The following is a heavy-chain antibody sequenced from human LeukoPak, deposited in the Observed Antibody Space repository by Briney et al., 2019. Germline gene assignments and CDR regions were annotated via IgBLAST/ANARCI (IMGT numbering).Heavy chain of an antibody. V-gene: IGHV4-31*03. Sequence: PSETLSLTCTVSGGSISSGGYYWSWIRQHPGKGLEWIGYIYYSGSTYYNPSLKSRVTISVDTSKNQFSLKLSSVTAADTAVYYCARGQTYYDILTEVLWFEPWGEGTLFTVSS. J-gene: IGHJ5*02. D-gene: IGHD3-9*01. CDR3: ARGQTYYDILTEVLWFEP. CDR1: GGSISSGGYY. CDR2: IYYSGST.